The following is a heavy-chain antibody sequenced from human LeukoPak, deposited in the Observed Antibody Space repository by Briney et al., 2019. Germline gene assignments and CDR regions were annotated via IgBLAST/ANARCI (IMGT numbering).Heavy chain of an antibody. V-gene: IGHV3-20*04. D-gene: IGHD3-10*01. Sequence: GGSLRLSCAASGFTFDDYGMSWVRQAPGKGLEWVSGINWNGGSTGYADSVKGRFTISRDNAKNSLYLHVSSLRAEDTAWYYCARGQNYYGSGSQTFDIWGQGTMVTVSS. CDR2: INWNGGST. CDR1: GFTFDDYG. J-gene: IGHJ3*02. CDR3: ARGQNYYGSGSQTFDI.